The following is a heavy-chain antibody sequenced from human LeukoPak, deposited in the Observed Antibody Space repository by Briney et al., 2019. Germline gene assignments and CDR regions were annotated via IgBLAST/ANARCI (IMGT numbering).Heavy chain of an antibody. D-gene: IGHD6-19*01. V-gene: IGHV1-18*01. CDR3: ARGSSGWLGGYYYYMDV. CDR1: GYTLTSYG. J-gene: IGHJ6*03. CDR2: ISAYNGNT. Sequence: ASVKVSCKASGYTLTSYGISWVRQAPGQGLEWMGWISAYNGNTNYAQKLQGRVTMTTDTSTSTAYMELRSLRSDDTAVYYCARGSSGWLGGYYYYMDVWGKGTTVTVSS.